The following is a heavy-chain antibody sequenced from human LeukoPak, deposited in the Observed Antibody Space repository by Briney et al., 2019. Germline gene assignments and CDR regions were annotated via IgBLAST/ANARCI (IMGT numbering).Heavy chain of an antibody. CDR3: ARYYTVPQWEAWFAP. CDR1: GFTFTSYG. Sequence: PGGSLRLSCAASGFTFTSYGMHWVRQAPGKGLEWVALISSDGGNENYADSVRGRFTISRDNSKNTLYLQMNSLSSEDTAVYYCARYYTVPQWEAWFAPWGQGTLVTVSS. J-gene: IGHJ5*02. D-gene: IGHD1-26*01. CDR2: ISSDGGNE. V-gene: IGHV3-30*03.